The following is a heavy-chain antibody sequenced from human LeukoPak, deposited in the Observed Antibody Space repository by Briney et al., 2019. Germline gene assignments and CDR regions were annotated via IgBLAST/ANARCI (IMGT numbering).Heavy chain of an antibody. CDR2: IRYDGSNK. J-gene: IGHJ3*02. D-gene: IGHD2-2*01. CDR3: AKDPWWVPAAPDAFDI. Sequence: GSLRLSCAASGFTFSSYGMHWVRQAPGKGLEWVAFIRYDGSNKYYADSVKGRFTISRDNSKNTLYLQMNSLRAEDTAVYYCAKDPWWVPAAPDAFDIWGQGTMVTVSS. CDR1: GFTFSSYG. V-gene: IGHV3-30*02.